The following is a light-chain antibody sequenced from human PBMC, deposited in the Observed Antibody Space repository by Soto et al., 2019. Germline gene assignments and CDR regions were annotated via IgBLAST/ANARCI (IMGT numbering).Light chain of an antibody. CDR2: AAS. J-gene: IGKJ4*01. CDR1: QSISSY. CDR3: QQSFSTPAVT. Sequence: DIQMTQSPSSLSASVGYRFTITCRASQSISSYLNWYQQKPGKAPKLLIYAASSLQSGVPSRFDGSGSGAHFTLTISSLQPDDFATYYCQQSFSTPAVTFGGGTKVDIK. V-gene: IGKV1-39*01.